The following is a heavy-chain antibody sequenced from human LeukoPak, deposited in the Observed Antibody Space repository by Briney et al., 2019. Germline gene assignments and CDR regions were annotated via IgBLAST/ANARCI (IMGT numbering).Heavy chain of an antibody. CDR2: ISGSGGST. CDR1: GFTFSSYA. V-gene: IGHV3-23*01. J-gene: IGHJ5*02. D-gene: IGHD6-13*01. CDR3: AKDVDSSSWYGPFDP. Sequence: PGGSLRLSCAASGFTFSSYAISWVRQAPGKGLEWVSAISGSGGSTYYADSVKGRFTISRDNSKNTLYLQMNSLRAEDTAVYYCAKDVDSSSWYGPFDPWGQGTLVTVSS.